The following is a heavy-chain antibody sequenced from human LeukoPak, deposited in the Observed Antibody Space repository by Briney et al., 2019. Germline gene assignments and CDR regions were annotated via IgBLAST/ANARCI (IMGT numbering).Heavy chain of an antibody. V-gene: IGHV3-21*01. Sequence: GGSLRLSCAASGFTLSSYNMNWVRQAPGKGLDWDTSITSTGSYTFYADSVKGRFTISRDNAKNSLYLQMNSLRAEDTAIYYCARDPYSGSYGDSYYYYMDVWGKGTTVTISS. J-gene: IGHJ6*03. CDR2: ITSTGSYT. CDR3: ARDPYSGSYGDSYYYYMDV. D-gene: IGHD1-26*01. CDR1: GFTLSSYN.